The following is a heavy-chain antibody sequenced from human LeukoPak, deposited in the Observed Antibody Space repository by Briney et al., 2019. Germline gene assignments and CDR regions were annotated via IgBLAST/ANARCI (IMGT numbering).Heavy chain of an antibody. Sequence: ASVKVSCKASGYTFASYGISWVRQAPGQGLEWMGWISAYNGNTNYAQKLQGRVTMTTDTSTSTAYMELRSLRSDDTAVYYCARVRLGYGDYSGVFDYWGQGTLVTVSS. D-gene: IGHD4-17*01. J-gene: IGHJ4*02. V-gene: IGHV1-18*01. CDR3: ARVRLGYGDYSGVFDY. CDR2: ISAYNGNT. CDR1: GYTFASYG.